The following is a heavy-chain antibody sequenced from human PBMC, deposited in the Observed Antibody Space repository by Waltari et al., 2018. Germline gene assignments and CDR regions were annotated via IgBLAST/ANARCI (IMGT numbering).Heavy chain of an antibody. CDR2: IVSDLNT. CDR1: GFTFSGNA. D-gene: IGHD3-9*01. J-gene: IGHJ3*02. CDR3: VKDIFRWAFDI. Sequence: EVELLESGGGLVQPGGSLRLSCTTSGFTFSGNAMGWVRQAPGKGLEGVSGIVSDLNTHYADSVKGRFTISRDNSKNTLYLQMNSLRAEDTALYYCVKDIFRWAFDIWGQGTMVTVSS. V-gene: IGHV3-23*01.